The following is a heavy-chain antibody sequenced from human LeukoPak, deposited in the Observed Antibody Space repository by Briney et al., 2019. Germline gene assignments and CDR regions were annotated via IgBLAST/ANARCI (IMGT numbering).Heavy chain of an antibody. CDR3: ARDVGIFGVVITRNSLNWFDP. CDR1: GGTFSSYA. Sequence: GASVKVSCKASGGTFSSYAISWVRQAPGQGLEWMGGIIPTFGTANYAQKFQGRVTITADESTSTAYMELSSLRSEDTAVYYCARDVGIFGVVITRNSLNWFDPWGQGTLVTVSS. V-gene: IGHV1-69*13. CDR2: IIPTFGTA. D-gene: IGHD3-3*01. J-gene: IGHJ5*02.